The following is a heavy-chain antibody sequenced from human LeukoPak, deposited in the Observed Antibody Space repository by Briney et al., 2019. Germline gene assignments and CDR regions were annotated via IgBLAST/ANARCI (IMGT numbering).Heavy chain of an antibody. V-gene: IGHV4-34*01. CDR2: IYHSGST. CDR3: ARRGGGQLVFDY. Sequence: EASETLSLTCAVYGGSFSGYYWSWIRQPPGKGLEWIGEIYHSGSTNYNPSLKSRVTISVDKSKNQFSLKLSSVTAADTAVYYCARRGGGQLVFDYWGQGTLVTVSS. CDR1: GGSFSGYY. D-gene: IGHD6-13*01. J-gene: IGHJ4*02.